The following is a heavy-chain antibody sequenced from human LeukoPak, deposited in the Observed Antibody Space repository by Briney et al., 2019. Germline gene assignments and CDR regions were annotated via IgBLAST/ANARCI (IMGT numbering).Heavy chain of an antibody. CDR2: IYYSGST. Sequence: SETLSLACTVSGGSISSYYWSWIRQPPGKGLEWIGYIYYSGSTNYNPSLKSRVTISVDTSKNQFSLKLSSVTAADTAVYYCARLPYYYGMDVWGQGTTVTVSS. CDR3: ARLPYYYGMDV. CDR1: GGSISSYY. V-gene: IGHV4-59*08. J-gene: IGHJ6*02.